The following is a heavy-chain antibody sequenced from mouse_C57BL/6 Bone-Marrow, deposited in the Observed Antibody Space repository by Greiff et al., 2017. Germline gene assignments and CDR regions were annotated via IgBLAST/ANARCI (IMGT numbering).Heavy chain of an antibody. D-gene: IGHD4-1*01. V-gene: IGHV1-55*01. Sequence: QVQLQQPGAELVKPGASVKMSCKASGYTFTSYWITWVKQRPGQGLEWIGDIYPGSGSTNYNEKFKSKATLTVDKSSSTAYMQLSSLTSEDSAVFYCARSGPLGRSFDYWGQGTTLTVSS. CDR3: ARSGPLGRSFDY. CDR2: IYPGSGST. CDR1: GYTFTSYW. J-gene: IGHJ2*01.